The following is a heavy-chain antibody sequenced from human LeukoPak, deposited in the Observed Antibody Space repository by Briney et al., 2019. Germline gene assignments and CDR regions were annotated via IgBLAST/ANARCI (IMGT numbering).Heavy chain of an antibody. Sequence: GGSLRLSCAASGFTFSNYWTSWVRQAPGKGLEWVANIKQDGSEKYYVESVKGRFTISRDNAKTSLYLQMNSLRAEDTAMYYCAKVGTTSWYMDHWGQGTLVTVSS. D-gene: IGHD6-13*01. V-gene: IGHV3-7*01. J-gene: IGHJ4*02. CDR3: AKVGTTSWYMDH. CDR2: IKQDGSEK. CDR1: GFTFSNYW.